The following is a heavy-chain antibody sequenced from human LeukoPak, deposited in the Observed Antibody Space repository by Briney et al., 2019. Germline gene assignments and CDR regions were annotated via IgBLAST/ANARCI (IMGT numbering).Heavy chain of an antibody. CDR1: GGTLSSYA. CDR3: ARVYCSSTSCYKMSYDFDY. J-gene: IGHJ4*02. D-gene: IGHD2-2*02. CDR2: IIPNSGGT. V-gene: IGHV1-2*02. Sequence: ASVKVSCKASGGTLSSYAISWVRQAPGQGLEWMGGIIPNSGGTNYAQKFQGRVTMTRDTSISTAYMELSRLRSDDTAVYYCARVYCSSTSCYKMSYDFDYWGQGTLVTVSS.